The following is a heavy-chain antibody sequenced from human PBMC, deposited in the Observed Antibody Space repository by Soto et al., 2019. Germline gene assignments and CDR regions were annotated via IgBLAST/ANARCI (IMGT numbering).Heavy chain of an antibody. CDR3: ARDLFNPTTGYGMDV. Sequence: QVQLVQSGAEVKKPGASVKVSCKASGYTFTSYGISWVRQAPGQGLEWMGWISAYNGNTNYAQKLQGRVTMTTDTSTNTAYMELRSLRSDDTAVYYCARDLFNPTTGYGMDVWGQGTTVTVSS. D-gene: IGHD4-4*01. J-gene: IGHJ6*02. V-gene: IGHV1-18*01. CDR1: GYTFTSYG. CDR2: ISAYNGNT.